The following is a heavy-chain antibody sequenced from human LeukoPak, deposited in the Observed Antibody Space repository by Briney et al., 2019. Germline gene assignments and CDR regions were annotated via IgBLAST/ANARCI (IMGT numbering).Heavy chain of an antibody. D-gene: IGHD6-6*01. Sequence: ASVKVSCKASGGTFSSYPISWVRQAPGQGLEWMGGIIPIFGTANYAQKFQGRVTITADESTSTAYMELSSLRSEDTAVYYCARGRQSSSSPLDYWGQGTLVTVSS. CDR1: GGTFSSYP. CDR2: IIPIFGTA. CDR3: ARGRQSSSSPLDY. V-gene: IGHV1-69*13. J-gene: IGHJ4*02.